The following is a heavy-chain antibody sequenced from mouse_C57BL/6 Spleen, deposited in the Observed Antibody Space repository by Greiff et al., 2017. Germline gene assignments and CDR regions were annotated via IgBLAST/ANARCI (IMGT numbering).Heavy chain of an antibody. V-gene: IGHV1-72*01. Sequence: QVQLQQPGPELVKPGASVKLSCKASGYTFTSYWMHWVKQRPGRGLEWIGRIDPTSGGTKYNEKFKSKATLTVDQPSSTAYMQLSRLTSEDSAVYYCARSASWFWFADWGQGTLVTVS. D-gene: IGHD1-2*01. CDR2: IDPTSGGT. CDR3: ARSASWFWFAD. CDR1: GYTFTSYW. J-gene: IGHJ3*01.